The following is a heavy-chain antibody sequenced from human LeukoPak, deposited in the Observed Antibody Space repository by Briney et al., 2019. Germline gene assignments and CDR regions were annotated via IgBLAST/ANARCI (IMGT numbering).Heavy chain of an antibody. CDR1: GFTFSSYA. V-gene: IGHV3-33*08. CDR3: ARADMPGLFFPPPPFDY. D-gene: IGHD2-15*01. CDR2: IWYDGSNK. Sequence: GGSLRLSCAASGFTFSSYAMHWVRQAPGKGLEWVAVIWYDGSNKYYADSVKGRFTISRDNSKNTLYLQMNSLRAEDTAVYYCARADMPGLFFPPPPFDYWGQGTLVTVSS. J-gene: IGHJ4*02.